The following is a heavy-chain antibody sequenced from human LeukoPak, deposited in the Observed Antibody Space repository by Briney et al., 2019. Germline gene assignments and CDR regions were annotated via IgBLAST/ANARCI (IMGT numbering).Heavy chain of an antibody. Sequence: PSETLSLTCTVSGGSISSYYWSWIRQPPGKGLEWIGYIYYSGSTNYNPSLKSRVTISVDTSKNQFSLKLSSVTAADTAVYYCASLDSSGYFLFDYWGQGTLVTVSS. V-gene: IGHV4-59*08. CDR2: IYYSGST. CDR3: ASLDSSGYFLFDY. J-gene: IGHJ4*02. CDR1: GGSISSYY. D-gene: IGHD3-22*01.